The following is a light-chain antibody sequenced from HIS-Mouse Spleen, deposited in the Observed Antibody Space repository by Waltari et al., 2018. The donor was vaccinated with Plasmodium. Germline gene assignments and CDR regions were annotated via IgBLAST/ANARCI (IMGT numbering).Light chain of an antibody. J-gene: IGKJ3*01. CDR1: QSVSSN. V-gene: IGKV3-15*01. CDR3: QQYNNWSFT. Sequence: EIVMTQSPATLSVSPGERASQSVSSNLAWYHQKPSQAPRLLIYGASTRATGIPARFSGSGSATEFTLTISSLQSEDFAVYYCQQYNNWSFTFGPGTKVDIK. CDR2: GAS.